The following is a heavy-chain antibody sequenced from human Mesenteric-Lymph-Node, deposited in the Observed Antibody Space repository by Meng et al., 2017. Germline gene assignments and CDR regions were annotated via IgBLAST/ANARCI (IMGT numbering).Heavy chain of an antibody. CDR3: TRHGVRYGFGY. CDR1: GFSFSAYA. J-gene: IGHJ4*02. CDR2: IKNIGYNYAT. V-gene: IGHV3-73*02. D-gene: IGHD3-10*01. Sequence: EVRLVGAGGVLVQPGGCLKLSCAASGFSFSAYALHWVRQASGKGPEWVGQIKNIGYNYATEYAASVKGRFTISRDDSENTVYLQMNSLKTEDTAVYYCTRHGVRYGFGYWGQGTLVTVSS.